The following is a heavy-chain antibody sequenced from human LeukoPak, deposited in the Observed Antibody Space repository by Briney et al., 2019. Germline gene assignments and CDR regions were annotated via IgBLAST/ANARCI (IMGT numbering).Heavy chain of an antibody. CDR1: GYTFTSYD. CDR2: MNPNSGNT. V-gene: IGHV1-8*01. J-gene: IGHJ4*02. Sequence: ASVKVSCKASGYTFTSYDINWVRQATGQGLEWMGWMNPNSGNTGYAQKFQGRVTMTRNTSISIAYMELSSLRSEDTAVYYCARGSIAAAGYYFDYWGQGTLVTVSS. CDR3: ARGSIAAAGYYFDY. D-gene: IGHD6-13*01.